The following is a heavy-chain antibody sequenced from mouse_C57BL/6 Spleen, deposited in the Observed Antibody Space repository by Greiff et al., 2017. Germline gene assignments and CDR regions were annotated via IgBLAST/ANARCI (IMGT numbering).Heavy chain of an antibody. V-gene: IGHV1-55*01. CDR1: GYTFTSYW. D-gene: IGHD4-1*01. J-gene: IGHJ2*01. Sequence: QVQLKQPGAELVKPGASVKMSCKASGYTFTSYWITWVQQRPGQGLEWIGDIYPGSGTTNYTEKFKSQATLTVDPSSSTAYMQLSSLTSEDSAVYYCARPGTLYFDYWGQGTTLTVSS. CDR2: IYPGSGTT. CDR3: ARPGTLYFDY.